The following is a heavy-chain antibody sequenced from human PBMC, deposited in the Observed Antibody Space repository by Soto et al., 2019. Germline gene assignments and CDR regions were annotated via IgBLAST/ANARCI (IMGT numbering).Heavy chain of an antibody. CDR1: GGTFSSYA. D-gene: IGHD3-22*01. J-gene: IGHJ4*02. V-gene: IGHV1-69*01. CDR3: ARGGGEYYYDSSGYYCFDY. Sequence: QVQLVQSGAEVKKPRSSVKVSCKASGGTFSSYAISWVRQAPGQGLEWMGGIIPIFGTANYAQKFQGRVTITADESTSTAYMELSSLRSEDTAVYYCARGGGEYYYDSSGYYCFDYWGQGTLVTVSS. CDR2: IIPIFGTA.